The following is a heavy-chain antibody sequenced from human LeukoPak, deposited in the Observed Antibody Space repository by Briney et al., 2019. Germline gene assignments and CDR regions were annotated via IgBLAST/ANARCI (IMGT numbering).Heavy chain of an antibody. D-gene: IGHD6-19*01. CDR2: ISSSSSYI. V-gene: IGHV3-21*01. CDR3: AIAYSSGWYGT. CDR1: GFTFSSYS. J-gene: IGHJ4*02. Sequence: PGGSLSLSCAASGFTFSSYSMNWVRQAPGKGLEWVSSISSSSSYIYYADSVKGRFTISRDNAKNSLYLQMNSLRAEDTAVYYCAIAYSSGWYGTWGQGTLVTVSS.